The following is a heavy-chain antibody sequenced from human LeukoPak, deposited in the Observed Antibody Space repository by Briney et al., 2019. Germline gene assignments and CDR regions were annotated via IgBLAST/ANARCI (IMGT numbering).Heavy chain of an antibody. J-gene: IGHJ6*02. D-gene: IGHD2/OR15-2a*01. CDR2: IIPIFGTA. Sequence: SVTVSCKASGGTFSSYAISWVRQAPGQGLEWMGGIIPIFGTANYAQKFQGRVTITADESTSTAYMELSSLRSEDTAVYYCARGNPDQYGMDVWGQGTTVTVSS. V-gene: IGHV1-69*13. CDR3: ARGNPDQYGMDV. CDR1: GGTFSSYA.